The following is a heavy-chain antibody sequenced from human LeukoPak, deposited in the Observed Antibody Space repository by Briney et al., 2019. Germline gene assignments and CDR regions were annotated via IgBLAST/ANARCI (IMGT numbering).Heavy chain of an antibody. D-gene: IGHD2-15*01. CDR3: AREALVVVAANYYYYMDV. CDR1: GGSFSGYY. Sequence: SETLSLTCAVYGGSFSGYYWSWIRQPPGKGLEWIGEINHSGSTNYNPSLKSRVTISVDTSKNQFSLKLSSVTAADTAVYYCAREALVVVAANYYYYMDVWGKGTTVTISS. CDR2: INHSGST. V-gene: IGHV4-34*01. J-gene: IGHJ6*03.